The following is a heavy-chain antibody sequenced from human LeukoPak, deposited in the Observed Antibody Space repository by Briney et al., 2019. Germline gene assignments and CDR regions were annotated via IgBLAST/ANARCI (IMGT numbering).Heavy chain of an antibody. J-gene: IGHJ6*03. CDR2: MDYTGET. CDR3: ARATWAAAIDYYYYYMDV. Sequence: SETLSLTCTVSGASINIRYHYWGWIRQSPGKGLEWIGSMDYTGETYYSPSLQSRVTISVDTSKNQFSLKLSSVTAADTAVYYCARATWAAAIDYYYYYMDVWGKGTTVTISS. V-gene: IGHV4-39*07. D-gene: IGHD2-2*01. CDR1: GASINIRYHY.